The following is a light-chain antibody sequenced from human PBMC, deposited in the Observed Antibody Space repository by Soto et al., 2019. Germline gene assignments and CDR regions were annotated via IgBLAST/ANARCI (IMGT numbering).Light chain of an antibody. V-gene: IGLV1-44*01. J-gene: IGLJ2*01. CDR2: SHN. Sequence: QSVLTQPPSASATPGQRITISCFGSSSNIGSNTVNWYQQFPGTAPKLLIYSHNQRPSGVPDRFFGSKSGTSASLAITGLQSEDEADYYCAAWDDSLTGPVFGGGTKLTVL. CDR3: AAWDDSLTGPV. CDR1: SSNIGSNT.